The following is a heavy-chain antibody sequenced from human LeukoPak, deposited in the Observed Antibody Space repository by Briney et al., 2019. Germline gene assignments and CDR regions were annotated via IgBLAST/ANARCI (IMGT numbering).Heavy chain of an antibody. CDR1: GYSLTSYW. CDR2: IYPGDSDT. Sequence: GESLRISCKGSGYSLTSYWIGWVRQMPGKGLEWMGIIYPGDSDTRYNPSFQGQVTIPADKSISTAYLQWSSLKASDTAMYYCARHSPRATLDYWGQGTLVTVSS. J-gene: IGHJ4*02. CDR3: ARHSPRATLDY. V-gene: IGHV5-51*01.